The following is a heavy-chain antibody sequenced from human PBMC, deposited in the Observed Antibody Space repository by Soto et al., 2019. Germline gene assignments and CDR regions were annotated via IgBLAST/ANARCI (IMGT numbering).Heavy chain of an antibody. D-gene: IGHD3-10*01. CDR3: AREVSSFGSNHFDS. V-gene: IGHV4-59*01. J-gene: IGHJ4*02. CDR1: GTSIRGYY. CDR2: IYYTGTT. Sequence: SETLSLTCSVSGTSIRGYYLTWIRQPPGKGLEWIGYIYYTGTTKYSPSLKSRVTISVDTSKNQFSLRLNSVTAADTAVYYCAREVSSFGSNHFDSWGQGALVTVYS.